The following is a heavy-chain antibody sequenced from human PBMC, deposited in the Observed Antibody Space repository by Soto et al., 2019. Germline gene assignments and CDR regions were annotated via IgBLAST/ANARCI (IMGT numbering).Heavy chain of an antibody. V-gene: IGHV3-48*03. CDR1: GFTFSSSE. Sequence: EVQLVESGGGLVQPGGSLRLSCAVSGFTFSSSEMYWVRQAPGKGLEWISYIHPSGQPIFYADAVKGRFTTSRDNANNSLFLQMNSLRAEDTAAYYCARRASLWGQGTGVTVSS. CDR2: IHPSGQPI. CDR3: ARRASL. D-gene: IGHD1-26*01. J-gene: IGHJ3*01.